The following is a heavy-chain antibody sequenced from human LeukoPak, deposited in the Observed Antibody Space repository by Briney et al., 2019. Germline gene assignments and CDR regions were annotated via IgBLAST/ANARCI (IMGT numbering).Heavy chain of an antibody. J-gene: IGHJ5*02. V-gene: IGHV1-8*01. CDR2: MNTNSGNT. CDR1: GYTFTKYD. D-gene: IGHD3-10*01. CDR3: AREGYYYGSGSPMGGFDP. Sequence: ASVKVACKASGYTFTKYDVNWVRQATGKGLEWMGWMNTNSGNTGSAQKFQGRVSMTRNTSISTAYMELSSLRSEDTAVYYCAREGYYYGSGSPMGGFDPWGQGTLVTVSS.